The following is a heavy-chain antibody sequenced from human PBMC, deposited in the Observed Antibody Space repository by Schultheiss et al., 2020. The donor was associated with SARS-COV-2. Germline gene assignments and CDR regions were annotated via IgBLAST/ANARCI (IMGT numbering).Heavy chain of an antibody. J-gene: IGHJ4*02. CDR1: GFTFSGSA. V-gene: IGHV3-64*01. Sequence: GGSLRLSCAASGFTFSGSAMHWVRQAPGKGLEYVSAISSNGGSTYYANSVKGRFTISRDNSKNTLYLQMNSLRAEDTAVYYCAKESDYWGQGTLVTVSS. CDR3: AKESDY. CDR2: ISSNGGST.